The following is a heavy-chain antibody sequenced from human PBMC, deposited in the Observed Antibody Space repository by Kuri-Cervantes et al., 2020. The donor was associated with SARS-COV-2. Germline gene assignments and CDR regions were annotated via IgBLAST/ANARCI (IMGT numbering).Heavy chain of an antibody. CDR1: GFPFSSFA. Sequence: LTCAASGFPFSSFAMSWVRQAPGKGLEWVSAISGSGSTTYYADSVKGRFTIYSHNSKNTLYLQMNSLRAEDTAESYCATGITMIVVVNAYNAFDIWGQGTMVAVSS. CDR2: ISGSGSTT. V-gene: IGHV3-23*01. D-gene: IGHD3-22*01. CDR3: ATGITMIVVVNAYNAFDI. J-gene: IGHJ3*02.